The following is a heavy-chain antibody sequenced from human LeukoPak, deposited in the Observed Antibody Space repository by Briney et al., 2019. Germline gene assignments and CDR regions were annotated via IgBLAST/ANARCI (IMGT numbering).Heavy chain of an antibody. J-gene: IGHJ3*02. V-gene: IGHV1-69*06. Sequence: GASVEVSCKTSAGTFSRYAIIWVRQAPGQGLEWMGRITPMSATPSQTQWIQGRVTITADISTNTVYLDLSSLRSEDTALYFCAGDPPGTPVGFDIWGQGTMVTVSS. CDR1: AGTFSRYA. CDR3: AGDPPGTPVGFDI. D-gene: IGHD3-10*01. CDR2: ITPMSATP.